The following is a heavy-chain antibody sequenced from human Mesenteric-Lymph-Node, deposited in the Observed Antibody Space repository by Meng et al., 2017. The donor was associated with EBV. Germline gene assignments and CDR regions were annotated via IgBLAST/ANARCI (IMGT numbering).Heavy chain of an antibody. CDR1: GGSFSGYY. Sequence: QLLRLGPGCLKPSETLSLTCAVYGGSFSGYYWSWIRQPPGKGLEWMGEINHSGSTNYNPSLKSRVTISVDTSKNQFSLKLSSVTAADTAVYYCARGRSYVSGVIDPWGQGTLVTVSS. CDR2: INHSGST. V-gene: IGHV4-34*01. D-gene: IGHD3-16*01. J-gene: IGHJ5*02. CDR3: ARGRSYVSGVIDP.